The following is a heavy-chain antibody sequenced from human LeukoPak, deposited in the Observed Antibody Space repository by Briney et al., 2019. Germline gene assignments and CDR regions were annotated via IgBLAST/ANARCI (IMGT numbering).Heavy chain of an antibody. CDR1: GFTFSSYR. CDR2: INSDGSSI. J-gene: IGHJ4*02. CDR3: AREGRVSGYDFDC. Sequence: PGGSLRLSCAASGFTFSSYRMHWVRQAPGKGLMWVSRINSDGSSITYADSVKGRFTISRDNAKNTLYLQMNSLRVEDTAVYYCAREGRVSGYDFDCWGQGTLVTVSS. V-gene: IGHV3-74*03. D-gene: IGHD5-12*01.